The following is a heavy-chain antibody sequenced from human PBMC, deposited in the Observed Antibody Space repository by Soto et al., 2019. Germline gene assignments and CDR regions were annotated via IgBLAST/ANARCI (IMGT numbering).Heavy chain of an antibody. CDR2: IFPSDSDT. CDR3: ARKDKSGYFNWFDP. J-gene: IGHJ5*02. D-gene: IGHD3-22*01. Sequence: LGESLKISCRTSGYKFTSYWIAWVRQMPGKGLGRMGIIFPSDSDTRYSPSFQGQVTIPADRSTSTVFLQWASLKASDTAVYFCARKDKSGYFNWFDPWGQGTLVTVSS. CDR1: GYKFTSYW. V-gene: IGHV5-51*01.